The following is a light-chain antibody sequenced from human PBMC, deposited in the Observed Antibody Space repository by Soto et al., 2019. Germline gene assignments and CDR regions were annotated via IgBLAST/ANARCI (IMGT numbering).Light chain of an antibody. J-gene: IGKJ2*03. V-gene: IGKV1-5*01. CDR3: QQYNSFAPYS. CDR1: QDIKNY. CDR2: DAS. Sequence: DIQMTQSPSSLSASVGDRVTITCQASQDIKNYLNWYQQKPGKAPKLLIYDASTLYSGVPSRFSGSRSGTEFTLTISSLQPDDFGSYYCQQYNSFAPYSFGQGTKLEI.